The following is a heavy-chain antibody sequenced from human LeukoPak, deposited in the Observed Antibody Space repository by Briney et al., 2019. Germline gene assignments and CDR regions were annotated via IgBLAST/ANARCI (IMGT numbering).Heavy chain of an antibody. CDR1: GFTFRNYA. Sequence: PSGSLRLSCAASGFTFRNYAMTWVRQAPGKGLEWVSRTSGSGDVKLYADSVKGRHTISRTNSENRLYLQMNSLRAEDTAVYYCANYRSGGGGYYSGLEHWGQGTLVALST. J-gene: IGHJ4*02. CDR2: TSGSGDVK. D-gene: IGHD2-15*01. CDR3: ANYRSGGGGYYSGLEH. V-gene: IGHV3-23*01.